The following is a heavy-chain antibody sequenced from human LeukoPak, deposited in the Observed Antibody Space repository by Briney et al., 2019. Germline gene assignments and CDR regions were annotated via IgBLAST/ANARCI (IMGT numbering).Heavy chain of an antibody. J-gene: IGHJ6*02. Sequence: SETLSLTCIVSGGSISSSSYYWGWIRQPPGKGLEWIGSIYYSGSTYYNPSLKSRVTISVDTSKNQFSLKLSSVTAADTAVYYCARLTPRVDTAMADYYYYYGMDVWGQGTTVTVSS. CDR2: IYYSGST. V-gene: IGHV4-39*01. CDR3: ARLTPRVDTAMADYYYYYGMDV. CDR1: GGSISSSSYY. D-gene: IGHD5-18*01.